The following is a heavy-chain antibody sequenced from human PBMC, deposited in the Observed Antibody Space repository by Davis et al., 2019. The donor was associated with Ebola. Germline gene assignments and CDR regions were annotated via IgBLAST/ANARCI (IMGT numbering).Heavy chain of an antibody. CDR3: ARDVATYYDFWSGYYTG. CDR1: GFTFSSYG. D-gene: IGHD3-3*01. CDR2: ISYDGSNK. V-gene: IGHV3-30*03. Sequence: PGGSLRLSCAASGFTFSSYGMHWVRQAPGKGLEWVAAISYDGSNKYYADSVKGRFTISRDNSKNSLYLQMNSLRAEDTAVYYCARDVATYYDFWSGYYTGWGQGTLVTVSS. J-gene: IGHJ4*02.